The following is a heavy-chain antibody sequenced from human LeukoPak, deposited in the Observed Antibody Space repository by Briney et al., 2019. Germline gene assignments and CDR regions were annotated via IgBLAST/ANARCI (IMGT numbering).Heavy chain of an antibody. CDR3: ARNQADASGWYMDY. J-gene: IGHJ4*02. V-gene: IGHV3-21*01. D-gene: IGHD6-19*01. Sequence: PGGSLRLSCAASGFTFSSYSMNWVRQAPGKGLEWVSSISSSSSYIYYADSVKGRFTISRDNSKNTLYLQMNSLRAEDTAVYYCARNQADASGWYMDYWGQGTLVTVSS. CDR1: GFTFSSYS. CDR2: ISSSSSYI.